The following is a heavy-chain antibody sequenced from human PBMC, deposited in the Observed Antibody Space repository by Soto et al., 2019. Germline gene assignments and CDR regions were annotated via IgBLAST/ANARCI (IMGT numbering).Heavy chain of an antibody. V-gene: IGHV3-30*03. CDR3: ASGGYSSGWYLGNAFDI. J-gene: IGHJ3*02. D-gene: IGHD6-19*01. CDR2: ISYDGSNK. Sequence: GGSLRLSCAASGFTFSSYGMHWVRQAPGKGLEWVAVISYDGSNKYYADSVKGRFTISRDNSKNTLYLQMNSLRAEDAAVYYYASGGYSSGWYLGNAFDIWGQGTMVTVSS. CDR1: GFTFSSYG.